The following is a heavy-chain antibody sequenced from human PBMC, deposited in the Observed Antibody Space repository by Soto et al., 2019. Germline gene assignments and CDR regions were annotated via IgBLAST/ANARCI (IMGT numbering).Heavy chain of an antibody. Sequence: GGSLRLSCAASGFTFSGSAMHWVRQASGKGLEWVGRIRSKANSYATAYAASVKGRFTISRDDSKNTAYLQMNSLKTEDTAVYYCTGRQSSGWYSPLLAFDIWGQGTTVTVSS. CDR2: IRSKANSYAT. J-gene: IGHJ3*02. V-gene: IGHV3-73*01. CDR3: TGRQSSGWYSPLLAFDI. D-gene: IGHD6-19*01. CDR1: GFTFSGSA.